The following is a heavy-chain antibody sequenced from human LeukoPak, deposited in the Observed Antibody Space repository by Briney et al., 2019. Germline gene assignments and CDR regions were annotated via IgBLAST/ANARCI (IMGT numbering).Heavy chain of an antibody. Sequence: PGESLKVSCKVSGYSFTSYWIGWVRQMPGKGLEWMGIIYPRDSDTRYSPSFQGQVTISADKSISTAYLQWSSLKASDTAMYYCARTRDDNSGFYQYYFDYWGQGTLVTVSS. CDR2: IYPRDSDT. J-gene: IGHJ4*02. CDR3: ARTRDDNSGFYQYYFDY. V-gene: IGHV5-51*01. D-gene: IGHD3-22*01. CDR1: GYSFTSYW.